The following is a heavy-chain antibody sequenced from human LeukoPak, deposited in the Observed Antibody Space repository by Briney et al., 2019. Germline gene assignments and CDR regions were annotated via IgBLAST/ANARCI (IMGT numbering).Heavy chain of an antibody. J-gene: IGHJ4*02. CDR2: IYYRGST. V-gene: IGHV4-39*07. D-gene: IGHD1-26*01. Sequence: SETLSLTCTVSGGSINSSTYYWGWIRQPPGKGLEWIGCIYYRGSTYYNPSLKSRVTTSVHTSKNQFSLRLSSVTAADTAVYYCARGRSSGDYWGQGTLVTVSS. CDR1: GGSINSSTYY. CDR3: ARGRSSGDY.